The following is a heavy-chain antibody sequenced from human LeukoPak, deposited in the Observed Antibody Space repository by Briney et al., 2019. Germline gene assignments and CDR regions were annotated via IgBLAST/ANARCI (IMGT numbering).Heavy chain of an antibody. Sequence: AGGSLRLSCAASGFTFSNYGMHWVRQAPGRGLEWVAFVQNDAKNRYYADSVKGRFTISRDNSKNTLYLQMDSLRPDDTAVYYCARGQGAAATAEDYFYFYYMDVWGKGTTVTISS. CDR1: GFTFSNYG. CDR3: ARGQGAAATAEDYFYFYYMDV. V-gene: IGHV3-30*02. CDR2: VQNDAKNR. J-gene: IGHJ6*03. D-gene: IGHD2-15*01.